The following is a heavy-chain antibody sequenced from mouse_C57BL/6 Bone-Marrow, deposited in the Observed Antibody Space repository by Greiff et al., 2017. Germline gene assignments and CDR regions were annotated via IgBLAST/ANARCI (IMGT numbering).Heavy chain of an antibody. J-gene: IGHJ4*01. V-gene: IGHV1-15*01. CDR1: GYTFTDYE. CDR2: IDPETGGT. D-gene: IGHD2-5*01. CDR3: TRFPHSNYVPMDY. Sequence: VQLQQSGAELVRPGASVTLSCKASGYTFTDYEMHWVKQTPVHGLEWIGAIDPETGGTAYNQKFKGKAILTADKSSSTAYMALRSLTSEDSAVYYCTRFPHSNYVPMDYWGQGTSVTVSS.